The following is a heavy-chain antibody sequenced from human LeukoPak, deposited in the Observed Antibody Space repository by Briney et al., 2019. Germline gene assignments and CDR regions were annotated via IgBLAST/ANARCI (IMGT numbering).Heavy chain of an antibody. V-gene: IGHV4-34*01. D-gene: IGHD6-13*01. CDR3: ARRGSWSGRYAFDV. Sequence: SGTLSLTCAVYGGSFSGYYWNWIRQPPGKGLEWIGEINHSGSTNYNPSLKSRVTISVDTSKNQFSLTVSSVTAADTAVYYWARRGSWSGRYAFDVWGQGTLVTVSS. CDR2: INHSGST. J-gene: IGHJ3*01. CDR1: GGSFSGYY.